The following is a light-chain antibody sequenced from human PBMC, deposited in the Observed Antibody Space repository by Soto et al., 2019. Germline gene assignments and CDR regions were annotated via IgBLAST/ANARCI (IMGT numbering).Light chain of an antibody. Sequence: EIVLTQSPGTLSLSPGEIATLSFSASQSVINNYLARYQQKPGQAPRLLIYGASNRATGIPDRFSGSGSGTDFTLTISRLEPEDFAVYYCQQYGSSGTFGQGTKVDIK. CDR3: QQYGSSGT. CDR1: QSVINNY. V-gene: IGKV3-20*01. CDR2: GAS. J-gene: IGKJ1*01.